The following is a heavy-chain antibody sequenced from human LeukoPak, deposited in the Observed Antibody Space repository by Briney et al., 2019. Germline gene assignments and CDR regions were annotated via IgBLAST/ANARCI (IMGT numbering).Heavy chain of an antibody. CDR3: ANLAGVVAGLDP. Sequence: ASVKVSCKASGYIFTSYGINWVRQAPGQGLEWMGWISADNGFTASAQNLQGRVTMTTDTSTNTAYMELRSLRSDDTAVYYCANLAGVVAGLDPWGQGTLVTVSS. CDR1: GYIFTSYG. CDR2: ISADNGFT. V-gene: IGHV1-18*01. J-gene: IGHJ5*02. D-gene: IGHD6-19*01.